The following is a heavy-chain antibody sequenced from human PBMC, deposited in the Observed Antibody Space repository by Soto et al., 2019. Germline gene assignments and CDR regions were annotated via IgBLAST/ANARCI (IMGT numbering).Heavy chain of an antibody. J-gene: IGHJ6*02. V-gene: IGHV1-2*02. Sequence: QVQLVQSGAEVKKPGASVKVSCRASGYTFTDYYMHWVRQAPGQGREWMGWINPNSGGTNYAQKFQGRVTMTRDTSISTAYMELNRLRSDDTAVYYCARDQSPSSGWPGMDVWGQGTTVTVSS. D-gene: IGHD6-19*01. CDR3: ARDQSPSSGWPGMDV. CDR2: INPNSGGT. CDR1: GYTFTDYY.